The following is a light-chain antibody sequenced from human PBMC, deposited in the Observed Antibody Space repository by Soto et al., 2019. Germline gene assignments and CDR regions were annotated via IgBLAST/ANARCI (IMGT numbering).Light chain of an antibody. V-gene: IGLV3-21*02. CDR3: QVWDSSSDSSV. CDR1: NIGSKS. Sequence: SYELTQPPSVSVAPGQTARITCGGTNIGSKSVHWYQQKPGQAPVLVVYDDSDRPSGIPERFSGSNSGNTATLTISRVEAGDEADYYCQVWDSSSDSSVFGGGTKVTVL. J-gene: IGLJ2*01. CDR2: DDS.